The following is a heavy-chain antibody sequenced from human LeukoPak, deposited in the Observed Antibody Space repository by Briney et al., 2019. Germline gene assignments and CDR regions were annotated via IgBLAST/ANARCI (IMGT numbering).Heavy chain of an antibody. J-gene: IGHJ4*02. CDR1: GGSFSGYY. Sequence: SETLSLTCAVYGGSFSGYYWSWIRQPPGKGLEWIGEINHSGSTNYNPSLKSRVTISVDTSKNQFSLKLNSVTPEDTAVYYCARDSSGYYGLDYWGQGTLVTVSS. V-gene: IGHV4-34*01. CDR3: ARDSSGYYGLDY. D-gene: IGHD3-22*01. CDR2: INHSGST.